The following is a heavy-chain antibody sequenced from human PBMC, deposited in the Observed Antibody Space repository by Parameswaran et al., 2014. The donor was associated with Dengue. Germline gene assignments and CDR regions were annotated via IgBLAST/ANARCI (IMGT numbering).Heavy chain of an antibody. CDR3: ARGDYDFWSGYPYGYFDY. Sequence: WVRQAPGQRLEWMGWINAGNGNTKYSQKFQGRVTITRDTSASTAYMELSSLRSEDTAVYYCARGDYDFWSGYPYGYFDYWGQGTLVTVSS. CDR2: INAGNGNT. D-gene: IGHD3-3*01. J-gene: IGHJ4*02. V-gene: IGHV1-3*01.